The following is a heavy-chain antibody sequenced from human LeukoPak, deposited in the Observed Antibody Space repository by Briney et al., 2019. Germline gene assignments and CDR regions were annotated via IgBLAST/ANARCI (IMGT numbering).Heavy chain of an antibody. CDR1: GFTFNDYA. V-gene: IGHV3-30-3*01. CDR2: ISYDGYDQ. D-gene: IGHD6-13*01. Sequence: QSGGSLRLSCAASGFTFNDYAMCWVRQAPGEGLEWVTLISYDGYDQSHADSVRGRFTISRDNSKNTLYLQMDSLRTEDKAVYYCARDFFPIVDSSWYEIDYWGQGTLVTVSS. CDR3: ARDFFPIVDSSWYEIDY. J-gene: IGHJ4*02.